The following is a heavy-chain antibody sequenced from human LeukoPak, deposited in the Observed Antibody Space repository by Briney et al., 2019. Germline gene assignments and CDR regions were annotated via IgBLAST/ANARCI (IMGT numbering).Heavy chain of an antibody. CDR3: AADRGSYASFDI. V-gene: IGHV1-18*01. J-gene: IGHJ3*02. CDR2: ISTYTGNT. Sequence: GASVKVSCKTSGYTFSSYVITWVRQAPGQGHEWMGWISTYTGNTNYAQKFQGRVTMTTDTSTSTAYMELRSLRSEDTAVYYCAADRGSYASFDIWGQGTMVTVSS. CDR1: GYTFSSYV. D-gene: IGHD1-26*01.